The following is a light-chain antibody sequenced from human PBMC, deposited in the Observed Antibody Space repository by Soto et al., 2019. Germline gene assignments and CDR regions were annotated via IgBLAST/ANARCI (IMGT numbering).Light chain of an antibody. Sequence: DIQMTQFPSSLSASVEDRVTITCRASQSISSYLNWYQHKPGKAPKVLIYAASSLQSGVPSRFSGSGSGTDFTLTISSLQAEDFATYYCQQSYNTLITFGHGTRLEI. CDR2: AAS. V-gene: IGKV1-39*01. CDR1: QSISSY. CDR3: QQSYNTLIT. J-gene: IGKJ5*01.